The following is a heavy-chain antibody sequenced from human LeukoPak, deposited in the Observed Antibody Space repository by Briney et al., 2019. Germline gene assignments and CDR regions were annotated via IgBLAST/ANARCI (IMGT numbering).Heavy chain of an antibody. CDR3: AKDLGYCGGDCSILYYFDY. V-gene: IGHV3-23*01. CDR2: ISGSDGST. Sequence: PGGSLRLSCAASGFTFSSYAMSWVRQAPGKGLEWVSAISGSDGSTYYADSVKGRFTISRDNSKNTLYLQMNSLRAEDTVVYYCAKDLGYCGGDCSILYYFDYWGQGTLVTVSS. D-gene: IGHD2-21*02. J-gene: IGHJ4*02. CDR1: GFTFSSYA.